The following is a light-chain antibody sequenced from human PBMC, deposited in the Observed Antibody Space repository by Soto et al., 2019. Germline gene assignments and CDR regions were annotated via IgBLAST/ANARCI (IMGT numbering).Light chain of an antibody. Sequence: DIVLRQSPGTLSLSPGERATLSCRASQTVSSSYLAWYQQKPGQAPRLLIYGASTRAAGIPDRFSGSGSGTDFTLTISSLEPEDFAVYYCQQRSNWPWTFGQGTKVDIK. CDR2: GAS. V-gene: IGKV3D-20*02. CDR3: QQRSNWPWT. CDR1: QTVSSSY. J-gene: IGKJ1*01.